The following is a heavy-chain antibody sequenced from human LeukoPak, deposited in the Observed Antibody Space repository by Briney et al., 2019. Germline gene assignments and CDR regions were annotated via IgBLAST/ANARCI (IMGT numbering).Heavy chain of an antibody. CDR1: TVTFNGYY. V-gene: IGHV4-34*01. CDR2: INHSGNT. Sequence: SETLSLNSAVYTVTFNGYYWRRIPQPPGPGLEWFGKINHSGNTNYNPSLKSRVTISVVTSKKQFSLKLSSVTAADTAVYYCARDGHDSDAPLSGMDVWGQGTTVTVSS. D-gene: IGHD3-22*01. J-gene: IGHJ6*02. CDR3: ARDGHDSDAPLSGMDV.